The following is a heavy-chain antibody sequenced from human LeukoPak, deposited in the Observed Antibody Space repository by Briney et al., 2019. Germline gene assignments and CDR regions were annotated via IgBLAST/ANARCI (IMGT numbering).Heavy chain of an antibody. CDR1: GFTFSDYY. J-gene: IGHJ4*02. D-gene: IGHD5-18*01. CDR2: ISSSGSNI. CDR3: ARVRYSDCFDY. Sequence: GGSLRLSCAASGFTFSDYYMSWIRQAPGKGLEWVSYISSSGSNIYYADSVKGRFTISRDNAKNSLYLQMNSLRAEDTAVYYCARVRYSDCFDYWGQGTLVTVSS. V-gene: IGHV3-11*01.